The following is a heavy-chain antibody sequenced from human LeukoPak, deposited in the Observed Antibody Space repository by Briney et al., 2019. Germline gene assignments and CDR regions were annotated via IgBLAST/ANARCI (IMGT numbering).Heavy chain of an antibody. Sequence: PGESLRLPCAASGFTFSDCYMSWIRQAPGEGLEWVSFISSSSSYTNYADSVKGRFTISRDNAKNSLYLQMNSLRDDDTAVYYCAVSYSSGWYAPRDWGQGTLVTVSS. CDR3: AVSYSSGWYAPRD. CDR2: ISSSSSYT. J-gene: IGHJ4*02. CDR1: GFTFSDCY. D-gene: IGHD6-13*01. V-gene: IGHV3-11*06.